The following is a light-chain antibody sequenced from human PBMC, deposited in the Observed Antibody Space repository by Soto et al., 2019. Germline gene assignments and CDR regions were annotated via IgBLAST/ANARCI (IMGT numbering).Light chain of an antibody. V-gene: IGLV2-14*01. CDR2: DVS. CDR3: SSYTTSNTRQIV. J-gene: IGLJ1*01. CDR1: SSDVVGYNY. Sequence: QSVLTQPASVSGSPGQSITISCTGTSSDVVGYNYVSWYQQHPGKAPKFMIYDVSNRPSGVSNRFSGSKSGNTASLTISGLQAEDEAVYYCSSYTTSNTRQIVFGTGTKVTV.